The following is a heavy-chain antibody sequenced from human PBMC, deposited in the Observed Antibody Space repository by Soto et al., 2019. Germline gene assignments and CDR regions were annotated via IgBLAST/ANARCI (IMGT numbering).Heavy chain of an antibody. Sequence: EVQVVESGGGLVQPGGSLRLSCAASGFTFNTYWMHWVRQAPGKGLVWVSGINSDGSTTNYADSVKGRFTISRDNAKNSLYLKMNSLRAEDTDVYYCARDAYYDMGVWGQGTTVTVSS. J-gene: IGHJ6*02. CDR1: GFTFNTYW. V-gene: IGHV3-74*01. CDR3: ARDAYYDMGV. CDR2: INSDGSTT.